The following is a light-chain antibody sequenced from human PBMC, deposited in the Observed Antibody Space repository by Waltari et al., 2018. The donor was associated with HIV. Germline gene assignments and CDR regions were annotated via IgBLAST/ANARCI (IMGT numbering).Light chain of an antibody. CDR2: SND. Sequence: QSVLTQPPSASDSAGQRVTISCSGSSSNIGSNTVSWYHQVPGTAPKVLIYSNDDRPSGVPDRFSGSKSGTSASLAISGLQSEDEADYYCATWDDSLNGWVFGGGTKVTVL. V-gene: IGLV1-44*01. CDR3: ATWDDSLNGWV. J-gene: IGLJ3*02. CDR1: SSNIGSNT.